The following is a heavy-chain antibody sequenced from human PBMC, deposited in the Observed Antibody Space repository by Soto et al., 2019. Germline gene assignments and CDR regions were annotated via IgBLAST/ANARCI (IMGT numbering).Heavy chain of an antibody. CDR2: IKDDGSEK. V-gene: IGHV3-7*01. CDR1: GFTFSGYW. CDR3: AREGYCSGGRCYRRNDY. J-gene: IGHJ4*02. D-gene: IGHD2-15*01. Sequence: EVQLVESGGGLVQPGGSLRLSCAASGFTFSGYWMTWARQAPGKGLEWVAQIKDDGSEKFYADSVKGRFTISRDNADNLLYLQMNSLRAEDTAVYFCAREGYCSGGRCYRRNDYWGQGTLVIVSS.